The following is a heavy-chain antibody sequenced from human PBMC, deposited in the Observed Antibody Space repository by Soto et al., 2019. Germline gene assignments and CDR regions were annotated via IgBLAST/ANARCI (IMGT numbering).Heavy chain of an antibody. CDR1: GGSISTSQW. CDR2: KYHSGSS. Sequence: QVQLRESGPGLVKPSETLSLTCTVSGGSISTSQWWSWLRQPPGKGLEWIGEKYHSGSSNYNTSLQSRVTISVDKSKNQFSLKLSSVAAADTAVYYCASKTYESKGTFDYWGQGTLVTVSS. J-gene: IGHJ4*02. D-gene: IGHD3-22*01. V-gene: IGHV4-4*02. CDR3: ASKTYESKGTFDY.